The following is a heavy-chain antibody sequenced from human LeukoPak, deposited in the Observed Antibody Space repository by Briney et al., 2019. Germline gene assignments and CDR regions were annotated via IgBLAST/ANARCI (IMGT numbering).Heavy chain of an antibody. CDR1: GFTVSSNY. CDR2: IYSGGST. Sequence: GGSLRLSCAASGFTVSSNYMSWVRQAPGKGLEWVSVIYSGGSTYYADSVKGRFTISGDNSKNTLYLQMNSLRAEDTAVYYCARDLLTGDLYGMDVWGQGTTVTVSS. J-gene: IGHJ6*02. V-gene: IGHV3-53*01. CDR3: ARDLLTGDLYGMDV. D-gene: IGHD3-9*01.